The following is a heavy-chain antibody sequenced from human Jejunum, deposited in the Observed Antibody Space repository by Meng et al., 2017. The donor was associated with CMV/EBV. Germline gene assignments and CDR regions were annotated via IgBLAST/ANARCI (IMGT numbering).Heavy chain of an antibody. Sequence: CEAYGFTFSSDWMHWFRQTPGKGPVWVSRISSDGSSTHYADSLMGRFTISRDNAKNTLYLQMISLRVDDTAVYFCARRLASGELDMWGQGTMVTVSS. CDR1: GFTFSSDW. CDR3: ARRLASGELDM. CDR2: ISSDGSST. V-gene: IGHV3-74*01. D-gene: IGHD6-25*01. J-gene: IGHJ3*02.